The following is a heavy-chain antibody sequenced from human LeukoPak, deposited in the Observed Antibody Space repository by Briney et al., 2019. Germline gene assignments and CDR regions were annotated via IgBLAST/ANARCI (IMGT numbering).Heavy chain of an antibody. CDR2: SRDKGNSYTT. D-gene: IGHD3-10*01. Sequence: PGGSLRLSSAASGFTFSDHYIDWVRQAPGKGLEWVGRSRDKGNSYTTAYAASVRGRFTISRDDSKNSLYLQMNSLKIEDTAVYYCTKLARAPRDFDYWGQGTLVTVSS. CDR1: GFTFSDHY. CDR3: TKLARAPRDFDY. J-gene: IGHJ4*01. V-gene: IGHV3-72*01.